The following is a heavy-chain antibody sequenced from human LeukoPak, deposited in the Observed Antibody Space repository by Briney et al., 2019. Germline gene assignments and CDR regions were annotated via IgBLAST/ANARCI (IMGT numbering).Heavy chain of an antibody. V-gene: IGHV4-39*01. CDR1: GGSISSSNYY. D-gene: IGHD4-11*01. J-gene: IGHJ4*02. CDR2: IYYSGST. Sequence: SETLSLTCTVSGGSISSSNYYWGWIRQPPGKGLEWIGSIYYSGSTYYNPSLKSRVPISLDTSKTQFSLKLRSVTAADTAIYFSARRVTAEYYFDYWGRGTLVTVSS. CDR3: ARRVTAEYYFDY.